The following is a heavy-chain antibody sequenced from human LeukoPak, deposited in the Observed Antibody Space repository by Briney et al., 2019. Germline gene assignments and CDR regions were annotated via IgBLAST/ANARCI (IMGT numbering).Heavy chain of an antibody. V-gene: IGHV3-74*03. CDR3: ARDYAGSPDY. Sequence: PGVSLRLSCTASGFTFSIYWINWVRQSPGKGLVWVALINGDGSTTTHADSVKGRFTISRDNAKNTEYLQMSSVRDEETAVYFCARDYAGSPDYWGQGTLVTVSA. CDR2: INGDGSTT. J-gene: IGHJ4*02. D-gene: IGHD3-10*01. CDR1: GFTFSIYW.